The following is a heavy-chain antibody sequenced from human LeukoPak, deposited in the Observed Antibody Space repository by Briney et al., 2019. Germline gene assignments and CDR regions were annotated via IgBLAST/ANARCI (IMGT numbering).Heavy chain of an antibody. D-gene: IGHD6-19*01. CDR1: GFTFSSYA. Sequence: GGSLRLSCAASGFTFSSYAMSWVRQAPGKGLEWVSAISGSGGSTYYADSVKGRFTISRDNSKNTLYLQMNSLRAEDTAVYYCARGGAVAGAAYFDYWGQGTLVTVSS. CDR2: ISGSGGST. CDR3: ARGGAVAGAAYFDY. V-gene: IGHV3-23*01. J-gene: IGHJ4*02.